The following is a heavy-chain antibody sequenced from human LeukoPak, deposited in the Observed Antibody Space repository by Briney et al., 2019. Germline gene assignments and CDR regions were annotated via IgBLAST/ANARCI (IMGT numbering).Heavy chain of an antibody. CDR2: ISWNSGSI. D-gene: IGHD4-17*01. J-gene: IGHJ4*02. CDR1: GFTFDDYA. V-gene: IGHV3-9*01. Sequence: PGGSLRLSCAASGFTFDDYAMHWVRQAPGKGLEWVSGISWNSGSIGYADSVKGRFTNSRDNAKNSLYLQMNSLRAEDTALYYCAKAKDTEADRGFDYWGQGTLVTVSS. CDR3: AKAKDTEADRGFDY.